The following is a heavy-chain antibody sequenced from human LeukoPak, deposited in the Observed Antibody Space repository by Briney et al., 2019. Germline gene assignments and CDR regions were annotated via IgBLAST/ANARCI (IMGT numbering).Heavy chain of an antibody. CDR3: AKDRRGCTSTSCYYRFDY. J-gene: IGHJ4*02. V-gene: IGHV3-23*01. D-gene: IGHD2-2*01. Sequence: GGSLRLSCAASGFTFSSYAMSWVRQAPGKGLEWVSGISDSGGSTHYADSVKGRFTISRDNSKNTLYLQMNSLRAEDTAVYYCAKDRRGCTSTSCYYRFDYWGQGTLVTVSS. CDR1: GFTFSSYA. CDR2: ISDSGGST.